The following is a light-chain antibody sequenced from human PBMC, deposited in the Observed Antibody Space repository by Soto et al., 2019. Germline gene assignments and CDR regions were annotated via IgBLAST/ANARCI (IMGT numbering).Light chain of an antibody. J-gene: IGLJ3*02. Sequence: QSALTQPASVSGSPGQSITISCTGTSSDVGGYNYVSWYQQHPGKAPKLIIYEVSNRPSGVSNRFSGSKSVNTASLTVSGLQAEDEADYYCSSYSSVTTLWVFGGGTKLTVL. V-gene: IGLV2-14*01. CDR3: SSYSSVTTLWV. CDR2: EVS. CDR1: SSDVGGYNY.